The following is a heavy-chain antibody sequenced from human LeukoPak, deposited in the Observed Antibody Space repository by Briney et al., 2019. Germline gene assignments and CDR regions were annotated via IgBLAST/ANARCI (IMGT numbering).Heavy chain of an antibody. V-gene: IGHV4-34*01. Sequence: SETLSLTCAVSGGPFSGYFWSWIRQSSGKGLEWIGEIHNSGTTNYNPSLNSRVTISEDTSKNQFYLNLSSVTAADTAVYCCARRYYYNLGSFPFDFWGQGTLVTVSS. CDR2: IHNSGTT. D-gene: IGHD3-10*01. CDR3: ARRYYYNLGSFPFDF. CDR1: GGPFSGYF. J-gene: IGHJ4*02.